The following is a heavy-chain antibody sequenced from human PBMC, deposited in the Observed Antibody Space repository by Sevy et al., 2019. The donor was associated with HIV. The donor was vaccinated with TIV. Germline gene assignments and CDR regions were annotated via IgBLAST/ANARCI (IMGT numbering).Heavy chain of an antibody. CDR3: ARDCSSTSCLWGLDV. D-gene: IGHD2-2*01. V-gene: IGHV3-7*03. J-gene: IGHJ6*02. CDR1: GFTFRSYW. Sequence: GGSLRLSCAVSGFTFRSYWMSWVRQAPGKGLEWVAHIKVDGSEKYDVDSVKGRFTISRDNAKNSLFLQMNSLRVEDTAVYYCARDCSSTSCLWGLDVWGQGTAVTVSS. CDR2: IKVDGSEK.